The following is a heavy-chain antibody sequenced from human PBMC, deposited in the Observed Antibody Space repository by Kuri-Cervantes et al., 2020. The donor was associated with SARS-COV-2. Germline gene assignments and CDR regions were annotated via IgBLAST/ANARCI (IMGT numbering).Heavy chain of an antibody. D-gene: IGHD6-19*01. CDR3: ARGRIGYSSGWSYWYFDL. CDR2: INHSGST. J-gene: IGHJ2*01. CDR1: GGSFSGYY. V-gene: IGHV4-34*01. Sequence: GSLRLSCAVYGGSFSGYYWSWIRQPPGKGLDWIGEINHSGSTNYNPSLKSRVTISVDTSKNQFSLKLSSVTAADTAVYYCARGRIGYSSGWSYWYFDLWGRGTLVTVSS.